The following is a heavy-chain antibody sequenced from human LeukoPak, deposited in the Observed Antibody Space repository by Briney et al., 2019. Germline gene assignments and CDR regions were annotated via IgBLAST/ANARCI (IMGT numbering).Heavy chain of an antibody. CDR3: AKDQIVVVPAALDY. CDR1: GFTFSSYA. J-gene: IGHJ4*02. V-gene: IGHV3-23*01. CDR2: IGGSGGST. Sequence: PGGSLRLSCAASGFTFSSYAMSWVRQAPGKGLEWVSAIGGSGGSTYYADSVKGRFTISRDNSKNTLYLQMNSLRAEDTAVYYCAKDQIVVVPAALDYWGQGTLVTVSS. D-gene: IGHD2-2*01.